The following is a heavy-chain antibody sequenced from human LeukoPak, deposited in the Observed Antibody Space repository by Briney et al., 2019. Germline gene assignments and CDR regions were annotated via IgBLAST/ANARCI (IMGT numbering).Heavy chain of an antibody. CDR2: IYYSGST. D-gene: IGHD6-19*01. CDR1: GGSISSYY. J-gene: IGHJ3*02. Sequence: SETLSLTCTVSGGSISSYYWSWIRQPPGKGLEWIEYIYYSGSTNYNPSLKSRVTISVDTSKNQFSLKLSSVTAADTAVYYCASGWYRAFDIWGQGTMVTVSS. V-gene: IGHV4-59*01. CDR3: ASGWYRAFDI.